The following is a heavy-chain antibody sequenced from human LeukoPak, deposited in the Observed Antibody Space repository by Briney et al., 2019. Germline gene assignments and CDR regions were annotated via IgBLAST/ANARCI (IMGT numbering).Heavy chain of an antibody. CDR3: ARVWWDSSWTSGWFDP. J-gene: IGHJ5*02. V-gene: IGHV4-31*03. Sequence: PSQTLSLTCTVSGGSISSGGYNWSWIRQHPGKGLEWIGYIYYSGSTNYNPSLKSRVTISVDTSKNQFSLKLSSVTAAGTAVYYCARVWWDSSWTSGWFDPWGQGTLVTVSS. CDR2: IYYSGST. D-gene: IGHD6-13*01. CDR1: GGSISSGGYN.